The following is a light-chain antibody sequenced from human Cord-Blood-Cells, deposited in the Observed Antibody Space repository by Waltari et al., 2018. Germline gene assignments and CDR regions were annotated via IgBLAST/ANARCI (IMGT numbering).Light chain of an antibody. CDR2: DVS. Sequence: QSALTQPRSVSGSPGQSVTISCTGTSSDVGGYNYFSRYQQHPGKAPKLMIYDVSKRPSGVPDRFSGSKSGNTASLTISGLQAEDEADYYCCSYAGSYTSYVFGTGTKVTVL. V-gene: IGLV2-11*01. CDR1: SSDVGGYNY. CDR3: CSYAGSYTSYV. J-gene: IGLJ1*01.